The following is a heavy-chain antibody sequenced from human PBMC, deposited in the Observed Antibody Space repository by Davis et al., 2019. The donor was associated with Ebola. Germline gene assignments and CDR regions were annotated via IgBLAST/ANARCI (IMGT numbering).Heavy chain of an antibody. Sequence: ETLSLTCTVSGGSVSSGSYYWSWIRQPPGKGLEWIGYIYYSGSTNYNPSLKSRVTISVDTSKNQFSLKLSSVTAADTAVYYCARQTTGFDPWGQGTLVTVSS. CDR1: GGSVSSGSYY. V-gene: IGHV4-61*01. CDR3: ARQTTGFDP. J-gene: IGHJ5*02. CDR2: IYYSGST. D-gene: IGHD4-17*01.